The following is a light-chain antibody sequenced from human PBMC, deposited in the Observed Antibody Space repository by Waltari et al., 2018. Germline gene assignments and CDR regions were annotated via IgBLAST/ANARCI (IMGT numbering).Light chain of an antibody. Sequence: EIVLTQSPGTLSLSPGQRATLPCRASQSIRNSYIAWYQHKAGQTPRLLIYAATSRATDIPARYSGSGSGTDFTLTINRLEPADFAVYFCQQYGDTPLTFGGGTKVEIK. CDR1: QSIRNSY. V-gene: IGKV3-20*01. CDR2: AAT. J-gene: IGKJ4*01. CDR3: QQYGDTPLT.